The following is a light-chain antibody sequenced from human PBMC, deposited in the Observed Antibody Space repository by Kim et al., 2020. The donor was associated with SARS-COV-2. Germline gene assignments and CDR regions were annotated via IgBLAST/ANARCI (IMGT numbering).Light chain of an antibody. Sequence: SVTPEQTSSIPCSGDKLGEKYTCWYQQKPGQTPVLVIYQDNKRPAGIPERFSGSNSGNTATLTISGTQAMDEADYYCQAWDSSTAIFGGGTRVTVL. CDR3: QAWDSSTAI. J-gene: IGLJ2*01. V-gene: IGLV3-1*01. CDR2: QDN. CDR1: KLGEKY.